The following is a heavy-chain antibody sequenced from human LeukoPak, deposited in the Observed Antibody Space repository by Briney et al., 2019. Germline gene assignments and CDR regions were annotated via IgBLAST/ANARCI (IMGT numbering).Heavy chain of an antibody. CDR2: IIPIFGTA. Sequence: VKVSCKASGGTFSSYAVSWVRQAPGQGLEWMGGIIPIFGTANYAQKFQGRVTITADESTSTAYMELSSLRSEDTAVYYCAREEGETMVRGVIGNYYYYYMDVWGKGTTVTVSS. D-gene: IGHD3-10*01. V-gene: IGHV1-69*13. J-gene: IGHJ6*03. CDR1: GGTFSSYA. CDR3: AREEGETMVRGVIGNYYYYYMDV.